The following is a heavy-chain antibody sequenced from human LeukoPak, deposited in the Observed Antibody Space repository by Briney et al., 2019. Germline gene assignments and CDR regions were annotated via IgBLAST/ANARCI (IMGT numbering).Heavy chain of an antibody. Sequence: PGGSLRPSCAASGFTFSNYNMNWVRQAPGKGLEWVSNIRYTSDTRYYADSVKGRFTISRDSAKNSLYLQMNSLRAEDTAVYYCARDYGYAFDYWGRGALVTVSS. CDR1: GFTFSNYN. CDR2: IRYTSDTR. CDR3: ARDYGYAFDY. V-gene: IGHV3-48*01. J-gene: IGHJ4*02. D-gene: IGHD2-2*01.